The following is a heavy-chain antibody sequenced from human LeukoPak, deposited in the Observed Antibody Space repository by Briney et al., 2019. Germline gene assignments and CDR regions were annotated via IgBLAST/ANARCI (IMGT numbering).Heavy chain of an antibody. V-gene: IGHV4-30-4*07. CDR1: GGSISSSSYF. CDR2: IYYSGST. J-gene: IGHJ3*02. CDR3: ARASDTDIAPDAFDI. Sequence: SETPSLTCTVSGGSISSSSYFWGWIRQPPGKGLEWIGYIYYSGSTYYNPSLKSRVTISVDTSKNQFSLKLSSVTAADTAVYYCARASDTDIAPDAFDIWGQGTMVTVSS.